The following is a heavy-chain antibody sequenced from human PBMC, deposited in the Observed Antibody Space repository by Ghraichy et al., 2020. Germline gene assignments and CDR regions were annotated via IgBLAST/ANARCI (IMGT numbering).Heavy chain of an antibody. CDR2: IKEDGREK. Sequence: GESINISCAASGFTYSRYWMSWVRQVPGKGLELLANIKEDGREKYYVDSVKGRFTISRDNAKNSLYLQMNSLRVEDTAVYYCARDGWVAGYYWGRGTLVTVSS. CDR1: GFTYSRYW. D-gene: IGHD1-26*01. CDR3: ARDGWVAGYY. J-gene: IGHJ4*02. V-gene: IGHV3-7*03.